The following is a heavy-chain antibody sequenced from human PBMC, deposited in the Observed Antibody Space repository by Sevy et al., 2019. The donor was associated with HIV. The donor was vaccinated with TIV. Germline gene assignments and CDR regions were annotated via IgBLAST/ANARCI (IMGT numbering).Heavy chain of an antibody. D-gene: IGHD4-17*01. CDR1: DGSISSYY. CDR3: YMTTADESGY. J-gene: IGHJ4*02. Sequence: SETLSLTCTVSDGSISSYYWSWIRQPPGKGLEWIGYIYYSGSTNYNPSLKSRVTISVDTSKNQFSLKLSSVTAADTAVYYCYMTTADESGYWGQGTLVTVSS. CDR2: IYYSGST. V-gene: IGHV4-59*01.